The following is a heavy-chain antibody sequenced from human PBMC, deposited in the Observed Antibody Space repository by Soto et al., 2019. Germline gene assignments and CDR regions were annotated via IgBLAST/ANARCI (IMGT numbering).Heavy chain of an antibody. J-gene: IGHJ4*02. D-gene: IGHD3-16*02. V-gene: IGHV4-34*01. CDR3: AGACGLRLGELSSYYFDY. Sequence: SETLSLTCAVYGGSVSGYYWSWIRQPPGKGLEWIGEINHSGSTNCNPSLKSPVTISVDTSKNQFSLKLSSATAADTAVYYCAGACGLRLGELSSYYFDYWGQGTLVTVSS. CDR2: INHSGST. CDR1: GGSVSGYY.